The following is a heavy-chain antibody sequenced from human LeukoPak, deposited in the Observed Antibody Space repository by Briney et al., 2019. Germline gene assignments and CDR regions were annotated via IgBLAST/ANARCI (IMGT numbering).Heavy chain of an antibody. V-gene: IGHV1-46*01. CDR3: ARSPTGSGSYYGLDY. J-gene: IGHJ4*02. CDR2: INPNPSGGST. CDR1: GYTFTSYY. D-gene: IGHD1-26*01. Sequence: ASVKVSCKASGYTFTSYYMHWVRQAPGRGLEWVGIINPNPSGGSTSYAQKFQGRVTMTRDMSKSTVYMEVSSLRSEDTAVYYCARSPTGSGSYYGLDYWGQGSLVTVSS.